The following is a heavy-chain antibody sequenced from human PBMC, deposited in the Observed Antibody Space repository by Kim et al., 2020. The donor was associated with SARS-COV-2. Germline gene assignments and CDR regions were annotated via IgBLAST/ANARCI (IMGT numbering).Heavy chain of an antibody. CDR2: INPKSGGT. V-gene: IGHV1-2*02. J-gene: IGHJ4*02. D-gene: IGHD6-6*01. Sequence: ASVKVSCKASGYTFNGYYIYWVRQAPGQGLEWMGWINPKSGGTNYAQEFQGRVTMTRDTSTSTVYMEMTTLISDDTAVYYCARGALLVYWGQGTLVTASS. CDR1: GYTFNGYY. CDR3: ARGALLVY.